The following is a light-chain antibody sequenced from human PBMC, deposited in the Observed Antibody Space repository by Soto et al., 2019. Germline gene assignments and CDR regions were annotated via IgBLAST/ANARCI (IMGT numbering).Light chain of an antibody. V-gene: IGLV1-44*01. J-gene: IGLJ1*01. Sequence: QSVLTQAPSASETPGHRVTISCSGSNSNIGTNTVNWYQQVPGTAPKLLIYSDNQRPSGVPDRFSGSKSGTSASLAISGLQSEDEADYYCAAWDDSLNGYVFGTGTKVTVL. CDR3: AAWDDSLNGYV. CDR1: NSNIGTNT. CDR2: SDN.